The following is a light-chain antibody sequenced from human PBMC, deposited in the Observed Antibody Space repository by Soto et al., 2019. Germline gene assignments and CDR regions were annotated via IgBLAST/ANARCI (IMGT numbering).Light chain of an antibody. CDR3: QQSYSTVALT. J-gene: IGKJ4*01. CDR1: QSINNY. Sequence: DIQMTQSPSSLSASVGDRVTITCRASQSINNYLNWYQQKSGRAPKLLIEAASSLQSGVPSRFXGSGSGTDFTLTINGLQPEDFATYYCQQSYSTVALTFGGGTKVEIK. CDR2: AAS. V-gene: IGKV1-39*01.